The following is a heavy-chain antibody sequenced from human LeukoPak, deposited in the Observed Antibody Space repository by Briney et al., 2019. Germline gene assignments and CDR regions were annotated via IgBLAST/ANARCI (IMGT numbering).Heavy chain of an antibody. CDR1: GGSISSYH. J-gene: IGHJ4*02. V-gene: IGHV4-59*08. CDR3: ATHSSGYLSYFDY. D-gene: IGHD3-22*01. Sequence: SETLSLTCTVSGGSISSYHWSWIRQPPGKGLEWIGYIYYSGSTNYNPSLKSRVTISLDTSKNQFSLKVSPMADAHTPVYYCATHSSGYLSYFDYWGQGTLVPVSS. CDR2: IYYSGST.